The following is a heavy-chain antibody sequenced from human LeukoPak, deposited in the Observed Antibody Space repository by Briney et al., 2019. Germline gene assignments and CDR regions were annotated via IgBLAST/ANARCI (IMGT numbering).Heavy chain of an antibody. CDR1: GGSIISYY. CDR2: IHTSGST. Sequence: SETLSLTCTVSGGSIISYYWSWIRQPAGKGLEWIGRIHTSGSTNYNPSLKSRVTMSGDTSKNQFSLKLSSVTAADTAVYYCARDRYYYDSSGYPFDYWGQGTLVTVSS. D-gene: IGHD3-22*01. J-gene: IGHJ4*02. V-gene: IGHV4-4*07. CDR3: ARDRYYYDSSGYPFDY.